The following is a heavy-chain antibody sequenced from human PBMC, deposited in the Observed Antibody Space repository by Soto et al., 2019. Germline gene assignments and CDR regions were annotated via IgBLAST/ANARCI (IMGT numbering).Heavy chain of an antibody. CDR3: ARDAAASYLDY. J-gene: IGHJ4*02. D-gene: IGHD6-25*01. CDR1: GGSISSGGQY. V-gene: IGHV4-31*03. CDR2: IYDSGST. Sequence: QVQLKESGPGLVKPSQTLSLTCTVSGGSISSGGQYWSWIRQHPGKGLEWIGYIYDSGSTYYNPSRRARVTRSVDTTKNHLPPKLRSGNAAHTAVYYCARDAAASYLDYWGQGTLVTVSS.